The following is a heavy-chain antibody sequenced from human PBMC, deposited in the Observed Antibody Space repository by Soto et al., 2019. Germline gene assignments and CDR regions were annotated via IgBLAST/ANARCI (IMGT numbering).Heavy chain of an antibody. CDR1: GGSFSGYY. D-gene: IGHD3-3*01. Sequence: PSETLSLTCAVYGGSFSGYYCTWIRQPQGKGLEWIGDVYHNGCTYYNPSLKSRVTISVDTSKNQFSLKLTSVTAADTAVYYCARMGDFWSGPGELDPWGQGTLVTVSS. J-gene: IGHJ5*02. V-gene: IGHV4-34*01. CDR3: ARMGDFWSGPGELDP. CDR2: VYHNGCT.